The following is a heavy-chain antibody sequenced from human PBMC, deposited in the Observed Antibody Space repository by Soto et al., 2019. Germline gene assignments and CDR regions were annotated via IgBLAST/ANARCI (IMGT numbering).Heavy chain of an antibody. Sequence: QVQLVESGGGWVQPGRSLRLSCEATGFSFTTYGMHWVRQASGKGLEWVAVIGYVGNNKYYADSVEGRFTISRDNSKNTVYLQLKSLRGDDTAVYYCARGGVTGIVGIFGRPLDIWGQGTVVTVSS. CDR2: IGYVGNNK. CDR1: GFSFTTYG. V-gene: IGHV3-33*01. J-gene: IGHJ3*02. CDR3: ARGGVTGIVGIFGRPLDI. D-gene: IGHD1-1*01.